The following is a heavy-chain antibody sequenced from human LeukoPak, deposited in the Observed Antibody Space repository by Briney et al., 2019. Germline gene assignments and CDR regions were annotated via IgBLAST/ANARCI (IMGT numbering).Heavy chain of an antibody. J-gene: IGHJ4*02. CDR3: ARVPGPYTTSRFDY. D-gene: IGHD2-2*02. V-gene: IGHV1-2*02. Sequence: ASVIFACKTSGYSINCYYLHWVRQAPGQGLEWRGRIDPDSGGTHYAQKFQVRVTVTRDTSITTVYMELRGLTSDDTAVYYCARVPGPYTTSRFDYWGQGTLATVSS. CDR1: GYSINCYY. CDR2: IDPDSGGT.